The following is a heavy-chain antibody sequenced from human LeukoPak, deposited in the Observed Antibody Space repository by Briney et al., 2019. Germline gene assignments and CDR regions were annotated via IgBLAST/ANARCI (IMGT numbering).Heavy chain of an antibody. Sequence: PGGSLRLSCAASGFTFSSYDMHWVRQATGKGLEWASAIGTAGDTYYPGSVKGRFTISRENAKNSLYLQMNSLRAGDTAVYYCARVISHPRTTNYYYGMDVWGQGTTVTVSS. D-gene: IGHD4-17*01. CDR3: ARVISHPRTTNYYYGMDV. CDR2: IGTAGDT. J-gene: IGHJ6*02. CDR1: GFTFSSYD. V-gene: IGHV3-13*01.